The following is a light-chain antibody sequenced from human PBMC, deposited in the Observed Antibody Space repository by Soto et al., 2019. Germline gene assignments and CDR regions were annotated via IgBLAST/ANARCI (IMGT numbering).Light chain of an antibody. CDR2: DAS. J-gene: IGKJ2*01. CDR3: QQHNSYSSYT. V-gene: IGKV1-5*01. CDR1: QSISSW. Sequence: DIVMTQSPSTLSASVGDRVTITCRASQSISSWLAWYQQKPGKAPKLLIYDASSLVSGVPARFSGSGSGTDFTLTISSLQPDDFAVYYCQQHNSYSSYTFGQGTQLEIK.